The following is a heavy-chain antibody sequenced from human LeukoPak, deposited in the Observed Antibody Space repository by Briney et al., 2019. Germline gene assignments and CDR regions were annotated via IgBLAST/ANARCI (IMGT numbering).Heavy chain of an antibody. CDR1: GFTFSSYA. V-gene: IGHV3-30*04. CDR3: AQSRTYYYDSSGYYFSY. Sequence: GGSLRLSCAASGFTFSSYAMHWVRQAPGKGLEWVAVISYDGSNKYYADSVKGRFTISRDNSKNTLYLQMNSLRAEDTAVYYCAQSRTYYYDSSGYYFSYWGQGTLVTVSS. D-gene: IGHD3-22*01. CDR2: ISYDGSNK. J-gene: IGHJ4*02.